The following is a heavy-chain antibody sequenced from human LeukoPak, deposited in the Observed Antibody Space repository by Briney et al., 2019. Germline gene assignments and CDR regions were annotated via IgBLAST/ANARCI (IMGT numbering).Heavy chain of an antibody. V-gene: IGHV3-74*01. J-gene: IGHJ6*02. D-gene: IGHD6-13*01. CDR3: ARGGSSTWNHGLDV. CDR2: MNSGGSDI. Sequence: GGSLRLSCAASGFTLSNYWMHWVRQAPGKGRVWLSRMNSGGSDISYADSVKGRFAISRDNAKNTLSLQMNSLRAEDSAVYYCARGGSSTWNHGLDVWGQGTTVTVSS. CDR1: GFTLSNYW.